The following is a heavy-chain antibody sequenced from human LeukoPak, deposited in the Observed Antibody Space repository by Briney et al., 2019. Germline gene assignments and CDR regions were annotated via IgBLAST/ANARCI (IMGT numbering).Heavy chain of an antibody. J-gene: IGHJ6*03. CDR1: GGSFSGYY. D-gene: IGHD1-26*01. CDR2: INHSGST. V-gene: IGHV4-34*01. Sequence: SETLSLTCAVYGGSFSGYYWSWIRQPPGKGLEWIGEINHSGSTNYNPSLKSRVTISVDTSKNQFSLKLSSVTAADTAVYYCARRELWRYYYYYMDVWGKGTTVTVSS. CDR3: ARRELWRYYYYYMDV.